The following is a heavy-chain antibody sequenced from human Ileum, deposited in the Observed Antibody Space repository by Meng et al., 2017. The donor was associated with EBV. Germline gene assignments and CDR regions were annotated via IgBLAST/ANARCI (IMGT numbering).Heavy chain of an antibody. J-gene: IGHJ4*02. CDR3: AKGGQWDPLDS. D-gene: IGHD1-26*01. CDR2: FYEGTT. V-gene: IGHV4-59*01. Sequence: QGQLQESGPGLVKPSGTLSLTRYVVGVSISGNYWSWIRQSPVKGLEWIGFFYEGTTNYNPSLKSRVTIAAGPANNQISLRLSSVTSADTAVYYCAKGGQWDPLDSWGRGILVTVSS. CDR1: GVSISGNY.